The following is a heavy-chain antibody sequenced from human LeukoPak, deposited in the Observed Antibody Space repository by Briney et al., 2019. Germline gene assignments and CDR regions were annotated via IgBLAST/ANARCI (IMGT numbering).Heavy chain of an antibody. CDR2: ITGSGNTI. J-gene: IGHJ4*02. V-gene: IGHV3-11*04. D-gene: IGHD6-19*01. Sequence: PGGSLRLSCAPSGFTFSDYYKGWIRQAPGKGLEWVAYITGSGNTIHYADSVKGRFTISRDNAVNSVYLQMNSLTVEDSAVYFCARVYSGNRYARDIWGQGTLVTVSS. CDR3: ARVYSGNRYARDI. CDR1: GFTFSDYY.